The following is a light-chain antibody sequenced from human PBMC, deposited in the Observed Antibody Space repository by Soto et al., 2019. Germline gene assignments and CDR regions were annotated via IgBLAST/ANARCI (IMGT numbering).Light chain of an antibody. CDR2: MNN. V-gene: IGLV1-47*01. J-gene: IGLJ2*01. CDR1: TSNIGSNY. Sequence: QSVLTQPPSAPGTPGQRVTISCSGSTSNIGSNYVYWYQQLPGTAPKLLIYMNNQRPSGVPDRFSGSKSGTSASLAISGLRSEDEADYYCAAWDDSLSGRVFGGGTKVTVL. CDR3: AAWDDSLSGRV.